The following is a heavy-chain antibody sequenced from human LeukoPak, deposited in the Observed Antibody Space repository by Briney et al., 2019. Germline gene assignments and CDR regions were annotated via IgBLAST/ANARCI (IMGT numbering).Heavy chain of an antibody. CDR2: INPSGGST. J-gene: IGHJ4*02. CDR3: AKEDSSSWYDY. D-gene: IGHD6-13*01. Sequence: ASVKVSCKASGYTFTSYYMHWVRQAPGQGLEWMGIINPSGGSTSYAQKFQGRVTMTRDMSTSTVYMELSSLRSEDTAVYYCAKEDSSSWYDYWGQGTLVTVSS. V-gene: IGHV1-46*01. CDR1: GYTFTSYY.